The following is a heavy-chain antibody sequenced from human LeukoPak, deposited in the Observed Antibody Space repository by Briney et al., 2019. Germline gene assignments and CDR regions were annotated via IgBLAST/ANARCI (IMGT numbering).Heavy chain of an antibody. CDR3: ARRDGYNSYYFDY. V-gene: IGHV4-59*08. CDR1: GGSISSYY. Sequence: SETLSLTCTVSGGSISSYYWSWIRQPPGKGLEWIGYIYYSGSTNYNPSLKSRVTISVDTSKNQFSLKLSSVTAADTAVYYCARRDGYNSYYFDYWGQGTLVTVSS. CDR2: IYYSGST. J-gene: IGHJ4*02. D-gene: IGHD5-24*01.